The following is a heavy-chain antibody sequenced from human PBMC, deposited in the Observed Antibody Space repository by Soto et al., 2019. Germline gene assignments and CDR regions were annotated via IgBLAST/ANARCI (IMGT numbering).Heavy chain of an antibody. V-gene: IGHV4-30-4*01. CDR3: ATESGSTYGYFDH. J-gene: IGHJ4*02. D-gene: IGHD1-26*01. CDR2: ISNSGST. Sequence: SETLSLTCTVSGGSVTSDDDYWTWIRQSPGKGREWIGYISNSGSTGYNPSLKTRLSMSVDRSKNQFTLRLTSVTAADTAVYFCATESGSTYGYFDHWGQGTQVTVSS. CDR1: GGSVTSDDDY.